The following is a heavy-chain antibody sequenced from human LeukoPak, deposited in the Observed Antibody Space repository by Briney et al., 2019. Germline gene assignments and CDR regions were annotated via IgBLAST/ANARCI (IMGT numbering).Heavy chain of an antibody. CDR1: GFTFRSYW. CDR2: IKEDESGK. J-gene: IGHJ4*02. D-gene: IGHD1-26*01. CDR3: ARDVGGSLDY. V-gene: IGHV3-7*01. Sequence: PGGSLRLSCAASGFTFRSYWMAWVRQAPGKGLEWVANIKEDESGKHQADSVKGRFTISRDNAQNSVYLQMSSLRGEDTAVYYWARDVGGSLDYWGQGTLVTVSS.